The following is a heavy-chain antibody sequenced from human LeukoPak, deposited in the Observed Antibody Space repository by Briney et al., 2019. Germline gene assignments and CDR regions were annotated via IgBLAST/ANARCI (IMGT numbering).Heavy chain of an antibody. CDR1: GFTFSDYA. V-gene: IGHV3-30*04. CDR3: ARDLVQSGPDALD. D-gene: IGHD6-25*01. J-gene: IGHJ4*02. Sequence: GGSLRLSCAASGFTFSDYAMTWVRQAPGKGLEWVAVISYDGSNKYYADSVKGRFTISRDNSKNTLYLQMNSLRAEDTAVYYCARDLVQSGPDALDWGQGTLVTVSS. CDR2: ISYDGSNK.